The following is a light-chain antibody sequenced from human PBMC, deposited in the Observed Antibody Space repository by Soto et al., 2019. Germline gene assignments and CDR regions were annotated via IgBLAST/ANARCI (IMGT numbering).Light chain of an antibody. CDR2: DDS. Sequence: SYELTQPASVSVAPGQTARITCGGTDIETKTVHWYQQKPGQAPVLVLFDDSARPSGIPERFSGSNSRSTATLTISWIEVGDEADDYCQVWDSSTDQVVFGGGTKLTVL. J-gene: IGLJ2*01. CDR3: QVWDSSTDQVV. CDR1: DIETKT. V-gene: IGLV3-21*02.